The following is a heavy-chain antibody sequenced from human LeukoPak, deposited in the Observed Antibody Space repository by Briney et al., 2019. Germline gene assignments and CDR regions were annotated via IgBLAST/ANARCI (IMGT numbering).Heavy chain of an antibody. J-gene: IGHJ2*01. CDR1: GFTFSTYW. Sequence: GGSLRLSCAASGFTFSTYWMHWVRRAPGKGLEWVSSISSGSGYIYYADSVKGRFTISRDNAKDSLYLQMNSLRAEDTAVYYCARDSGGTGYYWYFDLWGRGTLVTVSS. CDR3: ARDSGGTGYYWYFDL. CDR2: ISSGSGYI. D-gene: IGHD2-15*01. V-gene: IGHV3-21*01.